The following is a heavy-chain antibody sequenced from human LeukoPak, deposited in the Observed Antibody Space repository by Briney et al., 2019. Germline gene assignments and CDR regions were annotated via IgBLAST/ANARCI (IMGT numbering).Heavy chain of an antibody. CDR1: GFTFSSYA. CDR3: ARAYSGSYDYFDY. D-gene: IGHD1-26*01. J-gene: IGHJ4*02. V-gene: IGHV3-30-3*01. CDR2: ISYDGSNK. Sequence: HPGRSLRLSCAASGFTFSSYAMHRVRQAPGKGLEWVAVISYDGSNKYYADSVKGRFTISRDNSKNTLYLQMNSLRAEDTAVYYCARAYSGSYDYFDYWGQGTLVTVSS.